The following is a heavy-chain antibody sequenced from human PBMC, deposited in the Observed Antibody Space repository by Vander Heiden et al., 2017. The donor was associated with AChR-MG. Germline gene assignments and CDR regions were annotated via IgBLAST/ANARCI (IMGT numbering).Heavy chain of an antibody. CDR2: IYSGGST. D-gene: IGHD1-26*01. Sequence: EVQLVESGGGLIQPGGSLRLSCAASGFTVSSNYMSWVRQAPGKGLEWVSVIYSGGSTYYADSVKGRFTISRDNSKNTLYLQMNSLRAEDTAVYYCARDFSPDRNYYMDVWCKGTTVTVSS. CDR1: GFTVSSNY. J-gene: IGHJ6*03. V-gene: IGHV3-53*01. CDR3: ARDFSPDRNYYMDV.